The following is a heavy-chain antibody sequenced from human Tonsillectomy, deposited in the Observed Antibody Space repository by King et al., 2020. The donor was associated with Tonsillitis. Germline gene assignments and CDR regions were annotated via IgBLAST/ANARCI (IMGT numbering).Heavy chain of an antibody. D-gene: IGHD5-24*01. J-gene: IGHJ3*02. CDR1: GGTFSSYV. CDR3: ATCRDGYNYAFDI. CDR2: IIPMFGTT. Sequence: VQLVESGAEVKKPGSSVTVSCKASGGTFSSYVIHWVRQAPGHGLEWVGMIIPMFGTTKNAQELQGRVTITADESTNTAYMELSSLRSEDTAVYYCATCRDGYNYAFDIWGQGTMVTVSS. V-gene: IGHV1-69*18.